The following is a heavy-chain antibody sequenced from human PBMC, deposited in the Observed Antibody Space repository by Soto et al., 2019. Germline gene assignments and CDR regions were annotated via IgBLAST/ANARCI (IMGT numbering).Heavy chain of an antibody. J-gene: IGHJ4*02. V-gene: IGHV4-31*03. CDR2: IYYSGST. CDR1: GGSISSGGYY. CDR3: AREGGIVGATAADY. D-gene: IGHD1-26*01. Sequence: QVQLQESGPGLVKPSQTLSLTCTVSGGSISSGGYYWSWIRQHPGKGLEWIGYIYYSGSTYYNPSLKGRVTISVDTSKNQFSLKLSSVTAADTAVYYWAREGGIVGATAADYWGQGTLVTVSS.